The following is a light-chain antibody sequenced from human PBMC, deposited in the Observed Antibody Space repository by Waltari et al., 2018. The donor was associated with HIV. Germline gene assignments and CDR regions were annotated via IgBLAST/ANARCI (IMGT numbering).Light chain of an antibody. CDR2: DND. CDR1: RSNIGNNY. CDR3: GTRDSSLTEDWV. V-gene: IGLV1-51*01. J-gene: IGLJ3*02. Sequence: QSVLTQPPSVSAAPGQSVTIPCSGSRSNIGNNYVSWYQQLPGTAPKLLIYDNDKRPSGISDRFSGSKSATSATLAISGLRTGDEAHYYCGTRDSSLTEDWVFGGGTKLNVL.